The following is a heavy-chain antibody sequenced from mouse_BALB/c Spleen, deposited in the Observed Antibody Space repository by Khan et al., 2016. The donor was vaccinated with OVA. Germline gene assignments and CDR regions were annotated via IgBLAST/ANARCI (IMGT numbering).Heavy chain of an antibody. CDR3: ARTARIKY. Sequence: VQLKESGPGLVKPSPSLSLTCTVTGYSITSGYGWNWNRQFPGNKLEWMGYKRYSGSTNYNPYLKSRISITRDTSKNQFFLQLNSVTTEDTATYYCARTARIKYWGQGTTLTVSS. V-gene: IGHV3-1*02. CDR1: GYSITSGYG. J-gene: IGHJ2*01. D-gene: IGHD1-2*01. CDR2: KRYSGST.